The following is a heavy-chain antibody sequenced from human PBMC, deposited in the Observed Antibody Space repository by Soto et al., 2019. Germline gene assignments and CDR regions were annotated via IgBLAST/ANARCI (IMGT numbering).Heavy chain of an antibody. Sequence: QVLLVQSGAELKKPGSSLKVSCKASGGSLSSYPISWLRQAPGQGLEWMGRIIPFLDKTDYAQKLQGRVTVTADKSTPPVYLEMSSLKSDDTAVYYCARPVAAAVGYHWFDPWGQGTLVTVSS. CDR1: GGSLSSYP. CDR3: ARPVAAAVGYHWFDP. J-gene: IGHJ5*02. V-gene: IGHV1-69*02. CDR2: IIPFLDKT. D-gene: IGHD6-13*01.